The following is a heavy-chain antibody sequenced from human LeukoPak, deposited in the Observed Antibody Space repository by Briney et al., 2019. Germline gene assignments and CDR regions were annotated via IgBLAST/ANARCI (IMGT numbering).Heavy chain of an antibody. D-gene: IGHD3-9*01. CDR1: GFTFSSYW. V-gene: IGHV3-74*01. CDR2: INSDGSST. Sequence: GGSLRLSCAASGFTFSSYWMHWVRQAPGKGLVWVSRINSDGSSTSYADSVKGRFTISRDNAKNTLYLQMNSLRAEDTAVYYCARGGTYYDILTGYYHFDYWGQGTLVTVSS. J-gene: IGHJ4*02. CDR3: ARGGTYYDILTGYYHFDY.